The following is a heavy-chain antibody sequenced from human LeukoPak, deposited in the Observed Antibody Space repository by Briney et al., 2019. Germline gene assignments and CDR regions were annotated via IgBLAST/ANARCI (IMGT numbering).Heavy chain of an antibody. D-gene: IGHD3-10*01. CDR2: INPNSGGT. Sequence: ASVKVSYKASGYTFTGYYMHWVRQAPGQGLEWMGWINPNSGGTNYAQKFQGRVTMTRDTSISTAYMELSRLRSDDTAVYYCATRLRGVIRFAFDIWGQGTMVTVSS. CDR1: GYTFTGYY. J-gene: IGHJ3*02. CDR3: ATRLRGVIRFAFDI. V-gene: IGHV1-2*02.